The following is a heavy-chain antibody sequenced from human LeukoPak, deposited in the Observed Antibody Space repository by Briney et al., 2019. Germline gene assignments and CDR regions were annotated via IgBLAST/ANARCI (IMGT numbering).Heavy chain of an antibody. Sequence: PGGSLRLSCAASGFTFSSYVMSWVRQAPGKGLEWVSAISGSGGSTYYADSVKGQFTISRDNSKNSLYLQMNSLRAEDTAVYYCARCGRYSSGWYLGSFDYWGQGTLVTVSS. CDR3: ARCGRYSSGWYLGSFDY. J-gene: IGHJ4*02. V-gene: IGHV3-23*01. CDR2: ISGSGGST. CDR1: GFTFSSYV. D-gene: IGHD6-19*01.